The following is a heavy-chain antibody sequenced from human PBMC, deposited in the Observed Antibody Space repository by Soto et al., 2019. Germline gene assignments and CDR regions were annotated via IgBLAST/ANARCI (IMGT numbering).Heavy chain of an antibody. CDR2: TSSSSSYI. CDR1: GFTFSSYS. CDR3: ARLGYCSSTSCYQGAFDI. D-gene: IGHD2-2*01. V-gene: IGHV3-21*01. Sequence: PGGSLRLSCVASGFTFSSYSMNWVRQAPGKGLEWVSSTSSSSSYIYYADSAKGRFTISRDNAKNSLYLQMNSLRAEDTAVYYCARLGYCSSTSCYQGAFDIWGQGTMVTVSS. J-gene: IGHJ3*02.